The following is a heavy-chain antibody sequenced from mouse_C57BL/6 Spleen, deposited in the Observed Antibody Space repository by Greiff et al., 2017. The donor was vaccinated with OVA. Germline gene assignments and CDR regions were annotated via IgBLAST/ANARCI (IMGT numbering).Heavy chain of an antibody. D-gene: IGHD1-1*01. J-gene: IGHJ3*01. Sequence: QVQLQQPGAELMKPGASVKLSCKATGYTFTGYWIEWVKQRPGHGLEWIGEILPGSGSTNYNEKFKGKATFTADTSSNTAYMQLSSLTTEDSAIYYCARFHTTVVAEGFAYWGQGTLVTVSA. CDR3: ARFHTTVVAEGFAY. CDR1: GYTFTGYW. V-gene: IGHV1-9*01. CDR2: ILPGSGST.